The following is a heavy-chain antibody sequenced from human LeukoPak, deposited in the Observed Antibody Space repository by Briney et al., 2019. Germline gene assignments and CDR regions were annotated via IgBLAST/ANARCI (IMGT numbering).Heavy chain of an antibody. V-gene: IGHV4-34*01. CDR3: AGGTVAGRRGDFQH. D-gene: IGHD6-19*01. J-gene: IGHJ1*01. Sequence: PSETLSLTCAVYGGSFSGYYWSWIRQPPGKGLEWIGEINHSGSTNYNPSPKSRVTISVDTSKNQFSLKLSSVTAADTAVYYCAGGTVAGRRGDFQHWGQGTLVTVSS. CDR2: INHSGST. CDR1: GGSFSGYY.